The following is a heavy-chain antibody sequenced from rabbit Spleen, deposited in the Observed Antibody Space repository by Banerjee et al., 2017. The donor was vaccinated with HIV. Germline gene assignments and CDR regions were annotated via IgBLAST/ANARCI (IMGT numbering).Heavy chain of an antibody. CDR2: IDTNDGDT. Sequence: LVESGGGLVKPGGTLTLTCTVSGFSFSSSWIRWVRQAPGKGLEWIACIDTNDGDTDYANWPKGRFTISKTSSTTVTLQMTSLTAADTATYFCARDTGTSFSTYGMDLWGQGTLVTVS. CDR1: GFSFSSSW. J-gene: IGHJ6*01. CDR3: ARDTGTSFSTYGMDL. V-gene: IGHV1S45*01. D-gene: IGHD7-1*01.